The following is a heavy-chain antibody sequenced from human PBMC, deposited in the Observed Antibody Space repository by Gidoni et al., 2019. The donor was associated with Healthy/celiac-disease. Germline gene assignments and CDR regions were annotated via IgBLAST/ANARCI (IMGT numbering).Heavy chain of an antibody. CDR1: GYTLTELS. CDR3: ATSNYGSGSYYDGGNWFDP. V-gene: IGHV1-24*01. Sequence: QVQLVQSGAEVKKPGASVKVSCKVSGYTLTELSMHWVRQAPGKGLEWMGGFDPEDGETIYAQKFQGRVTMTEDTSTDTAYMELSSLRSEDTAVYYCATSNYGSGSYYDGGNWFDPWGQGTLVTVSS. J-gene: IGHJ5*02. D-gene: IGHD3-10*01. CDR2: FDPEDGET.